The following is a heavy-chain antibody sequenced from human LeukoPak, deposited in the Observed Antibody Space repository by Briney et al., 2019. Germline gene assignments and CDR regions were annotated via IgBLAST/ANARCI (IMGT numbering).Heavy chain of an antibody. J-gene: IGHJ3*02. CDR1: GYTFSNYA. V-gene: IGHV7-4-1*02. CDR2: INTNTGIP. D-gene: IGHD6-19*01. CDR3: ARDSSSGPYAFDI. Sequence: GASVKVSCKASGYTFSNYAMNWVRQAPGQGLEWMGWINTNTGIPTYAQGLTGRFVFSLDTSVSTAYLQISSLKAEDTAVYYCARDSSSGPYAFDIWGQGTMVTVSS.